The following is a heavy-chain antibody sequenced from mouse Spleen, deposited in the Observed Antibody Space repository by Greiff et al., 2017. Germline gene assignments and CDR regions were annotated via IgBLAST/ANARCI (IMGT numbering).Heavy chain of an antibody. Sequence: QVQLQKNGTERVKPGDSVKLACKAAGYTCTSYWMHWVKQRPGQGLEWIGNINPSNGGTNYNAKFKSKATLTVDKSSSTAYMQLSSLTSEASAVYSSSRFSYFDSFGQVPPLTVSS. CDR3: SRFSYFDS. CDR2: INPSNGGT. CDR1: GYTCTSYW. J-gene: IGHJ2*01. V-gene: IGHV1-53*01.